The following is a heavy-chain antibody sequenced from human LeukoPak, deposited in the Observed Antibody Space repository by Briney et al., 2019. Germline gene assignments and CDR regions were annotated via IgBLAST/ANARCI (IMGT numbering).Heavy chain of an antibody. CDR1: GYSFVLCG. J-gene: IGHJ4*02. CDR3: ARGRQLLSYYFDY. D-gene: IGHD2-2*01. V-gene: IGHV1-18*01. Sequence: ASVKVSCKASGYSFVLCGISWVRRAPGQGPEWMGWISTYNGNTKYAEKFQGRVTMTTDTPTSTAYMELRSLRSDDTAVYYCARGRQLLSYYFDYWGQGTLVTVSS. CDR2: ISTYNGNT.